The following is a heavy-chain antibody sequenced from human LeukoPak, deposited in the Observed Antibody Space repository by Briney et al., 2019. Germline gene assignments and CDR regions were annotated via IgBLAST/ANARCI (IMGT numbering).Heavy chain of an antibody. V-gene: IGHV1-46*01. CDR2: INPSGGST. Sequence: GASVKVSCKASGYTFTSYYMHWVRQAPGQGLEWMGIINPSGGSTSYAQKLQGRVTMTTDTSTSTAYMELRSLRSDDTAVYYCARDMELFLEWLLDFRAMDLDYWGQGTLVTVSS. J-gene: IGHJ4*02. CDR3: ARDMELFLEWLLDFRAMDLDY. CDR1: GYTFTSYY. D-gene: IGHD3-3*01.